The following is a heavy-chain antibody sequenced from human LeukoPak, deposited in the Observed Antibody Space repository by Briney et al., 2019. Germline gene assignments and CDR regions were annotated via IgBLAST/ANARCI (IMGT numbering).Heavy chain of an antibody. CDR3: ARAEWDYSLYYYYGMDV. J-gene: IGHJ6*02. D-gene: IGHD2/OR15-2a*01. Sequence: GGSLRLSCAASGFTFSSYWMHWVRRAPGKGLVWVSRINSDGSSTSYADSVKGRFTISRDNAKNTLYLQMNSLRAEDTAVYYCARAEWDYSLYYYYGMDVWGQGTTVTVSS. CDR2: INSDGSST. CDR1: GFTFSSYW. V-gene: IGHV3-74*01.